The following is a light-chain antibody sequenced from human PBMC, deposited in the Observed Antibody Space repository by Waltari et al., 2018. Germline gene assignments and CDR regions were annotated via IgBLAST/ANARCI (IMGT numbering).Light chain of an antibody. V-gene: IGKV3-11*01. CDR2: AAS. Sequence: EIVLTQSPATLSLSPGERATLSCRASQSVSSYLAWYPQKPGQAPRLLIYAASNRATGIPARFSGSVSGTDFTLTISSLEPEDFAVYYCQQRSNWPPLTFGGGTKVEIK. CDR1: QSVSSY. J-gene: IGKJ4*01. CDR3: QQRSNWPPLT.